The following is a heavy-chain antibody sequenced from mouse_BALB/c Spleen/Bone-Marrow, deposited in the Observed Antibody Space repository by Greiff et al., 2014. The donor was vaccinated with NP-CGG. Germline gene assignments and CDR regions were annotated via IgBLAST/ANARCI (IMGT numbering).Heavy chain of an antibody. V-gene: IGHV7-3*02. Sequence: EVQLVASGGGLVQPGGSLRLSCATSGFTFTDYYMNWVRQPPGKALEWLGFIRNKANGYTTEYSASVKSRFTISRDNSQNILYLQMNTLRVDDSATYYCARDKGRGFFDYWGQGTTLTVSS. J-gene: IGHJ2*01. CDR3: ARDKGRGFFDY. D-gene: IGHD1-1*02. CDR1: GFTFTDYY. CDR2: IRNKANGYTT.